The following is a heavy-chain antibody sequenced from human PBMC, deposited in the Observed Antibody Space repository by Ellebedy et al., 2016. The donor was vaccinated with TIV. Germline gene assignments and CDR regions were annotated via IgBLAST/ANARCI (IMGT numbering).Heavy chain of an antibody. CDR3: AREDSLNIQLWLGPFDY. J-gene: IGHJ4*02. Sequence: PGGSLRLSCAASGFTFPSYAMHWVRQAPGKGLEWVAVISYDGSNKYYADSVKGRFTISRDNSTNTLYLQMNSLRAEDSAVYLCAREDSLNIQLWLGPFDYWGQGTLVTVSS. CDR2: ISYDGSNK. D-gene: IGHD3-10*01. CDR1: GFTFPSYA. V-gene: IGHV3-30-3*01.